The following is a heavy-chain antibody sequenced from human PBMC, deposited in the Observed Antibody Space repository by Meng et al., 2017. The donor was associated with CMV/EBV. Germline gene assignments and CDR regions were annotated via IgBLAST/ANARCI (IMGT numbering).Heavy chain of an antibody. J-gene: IGHJ5*02. CDR1: GYTFTSYD. CDR2: MNPNSGNT. Sequence: ASVKVSCKASGYTFTSYDINWVRQATGQGLEWMGWMNPNSGNTGYAQKFQGRVTITRNTSISTAYTELSSLRSEDTAVYYCARGDYDFWSGYYTRIHGWFDPWGQGTLVTVSS. CDR3: ARGDYDFWSGYYTRIHGWFDP. D-gene: IGHD3-3*01. V-gene: IGHV1-8*03.